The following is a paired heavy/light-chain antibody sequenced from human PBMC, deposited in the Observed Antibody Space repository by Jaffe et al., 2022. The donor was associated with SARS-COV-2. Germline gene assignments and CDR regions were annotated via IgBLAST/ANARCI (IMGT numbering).Heavy chain of an antibody. CDR1: GFTVSSSH. CDR2: SYSGGST. D-gene: IGHD1-26*01. Sequence: EVQLVESGGGLVQPGGSLRLSCAASGFTVSSSHMSWVRQAPGKGLEWVSLSYSGGSTDYGDSVKGRFTVSRDNSKNTLYLQMNSLRVEDTAVYYCAREVSPSLAGATRDYYFDSWGQGALVTVSS. CDR3: AREVSPSLAGATRDYYFDS. J-gene: IGHJ4*02. V-gene: IGHV3-66*02.
Light chain of an antibody. CDR3: QQSYTIPYT. Sequence: DIRMTQSPSSLSASAGDRVTITCRASQSISSFLNWYQQKPGRAPKVLIYDASSLQSGVPSRFSGSGSGTDFTLTISFLQPEDVATYYCQQSYTIPYTFGQGTKLEIK. J-gene: IGKJ2*01. V-gene: IGKV1-39*01. CDR2: DAS. CDR1: QSISSF.